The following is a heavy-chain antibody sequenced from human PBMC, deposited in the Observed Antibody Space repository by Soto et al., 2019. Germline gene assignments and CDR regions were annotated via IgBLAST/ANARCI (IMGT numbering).Heavy chain of an antibody. CDR3: AAHRSLGSSNEADAFYI. D-gene: IGHD1-1*01. J-gene: IGHJ3*02. V-gene: IGHV3-21*01. Sequence: GGSLRLSCAASGVTFSSYSMNWVRQAPGKGLEWVSSISSSSSYIYYADSVKGRFTISRDNAKNSLYLQMNSLRAEDTAVYYCAAHRSLGSSNEADAFYIWGKGTLVTVS. CDR2: ISSSSSYI. CDR1: GVTFSSYS.